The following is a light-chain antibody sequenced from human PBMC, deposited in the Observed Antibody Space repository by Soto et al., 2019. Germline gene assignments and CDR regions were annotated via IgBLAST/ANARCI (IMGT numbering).Light chain of an antibody. CDR2: YAS. V-gene: IGKV3-15*01. Sequence: EMVMTQSPATLSVSPGERVTLSCRASESVHGNLAWYQQKPGQGPSLLIYYASSRATGVPDRFTGSGSGTEFTLTISSLQSEDSGVYHCQHYNNWPPTFGPGTKVEIK. CDR1: ESVHGN. J-gene: IGKJ3*01. CDR3: QHYNNWPPT.